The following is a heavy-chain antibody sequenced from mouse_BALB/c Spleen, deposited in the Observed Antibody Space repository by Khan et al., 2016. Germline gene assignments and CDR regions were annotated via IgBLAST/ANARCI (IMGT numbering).Heavy chain of an antibody. Sequence: VQLQQSGPELGKPGASVKISCKASGYSFTGYNMYWVKQSHGKSLEWIGYIDPYNGAATYSQKSKGKATLTVDKSSNTAYMHLNSLPSEDSAIYYCVRGSYGGGMDYWGQGTAVTVSA. V-gene: IGHV1S135*01. CDR2: IDPYNGAA. J-gene: IGHJ4*01. CDR3: VRGSYGGGMDY. D-gene: IGHD1-1*02. CDR1: GYSFTGYN.